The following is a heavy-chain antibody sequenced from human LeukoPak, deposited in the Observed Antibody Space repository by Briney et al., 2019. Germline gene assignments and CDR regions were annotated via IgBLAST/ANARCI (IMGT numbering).Heavy chain of an antibody. CDR2: ISYDGSNK. V-gene: IGHV3-30*03. CDR3: ARYKEIYYYYGMDV. D-gene: IGHD1-14*01. CDR1: GFTFSSYG. Sequence: GGSLRLSCAASGFTFSSYGMHWVRQAPGKGLEWVAVISYDGSNKYYADSVKGRFTISRDNSKNTLYLQMNSLRAEDTAVYYCARYKEIYYYYGMDVWGQGTTVTVSS. J-gene: IGHJ6*02.